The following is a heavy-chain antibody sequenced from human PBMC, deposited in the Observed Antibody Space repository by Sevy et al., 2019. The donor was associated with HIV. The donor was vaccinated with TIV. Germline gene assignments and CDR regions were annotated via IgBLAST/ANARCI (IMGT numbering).Heavy chain of an antibody. CDR1: GFTFSSYA. J-gene: IGHJ6*02. D-gene: IGHD3-10*01. CDR2: ISYDGSNK. CDR3: ARVALMVRGVRADSYGMDV. Sequence: GGYLRLSCAASGFTFSSYAMHWVRQAPGKGLEWVAVISYDGSNKYYADSVKGRFTISRDNSKNTLYLQMNSLRAEDTAVYYCARVALMVRGVRADSYGMDVWGQGTTVTVSS. V-gene: IGHV3-30-3*01.